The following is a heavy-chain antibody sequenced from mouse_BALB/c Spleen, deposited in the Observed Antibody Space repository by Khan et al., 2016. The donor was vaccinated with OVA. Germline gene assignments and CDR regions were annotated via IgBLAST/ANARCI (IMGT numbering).Heavy chain of an antibody. CDR1: GYSITSDYA. D-gene: IGHD3-3*01. J-gene: IGHJ3*01. Sequence: QLEESGPGLVKPSQSLSLTCTVTGYSITSDYAWNWIRQFPGNKLEWMGYISYSGSTSYTPSPKSRLSITRDPSKNQFFLHLNSVTTEDTATYYCTRGRAYWGQGTLVTVSA. CDR2: ISYSGST. V-gene: IGHV3-2*02. CDR3: TRGRAY.